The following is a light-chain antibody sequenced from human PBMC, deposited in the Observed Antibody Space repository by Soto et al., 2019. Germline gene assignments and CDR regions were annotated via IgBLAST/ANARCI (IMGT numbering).Light chain of an antibody. CDR1: QSVSSSY. Sequence: EIVRTQSPATLSVSPGERATLSCRASQSVSSSYLAWYQQKPGQAPRLLIYGPSSRATGIPERFSGSGSGTDFTLTISRLEPEDFAVYFCHQFGSSPQTFGHGTKV. J-gene: IGKJ1*01. CDR3: HQFGSSPQT. CDR2: GPS. V-gene: IGKV3-20*01.